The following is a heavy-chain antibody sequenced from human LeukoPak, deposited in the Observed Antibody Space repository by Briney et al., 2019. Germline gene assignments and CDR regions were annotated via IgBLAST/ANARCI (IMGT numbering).Heavy chain of an antibody. Sequence: SETLSLTCTVSGYSISSGYYWGWIRQPPGKGLEWIGSIYHSGSTYYNPSLKSRVTISVDTSKNQFSLKLSSVTAADTAVYYCARAPVRAGHAFDIWGQGTMVTVSS. V-gene: IGHV4-38-2*02. CDR3: ARAPVRAGHAFDI. CDR2: IYHSGST. J-gene: IGHJ3*02. D-gene: IGHD3-10*01. CDR1: GYSISSGYY.